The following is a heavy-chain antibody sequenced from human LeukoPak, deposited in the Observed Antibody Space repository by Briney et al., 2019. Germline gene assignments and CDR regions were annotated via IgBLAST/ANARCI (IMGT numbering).Heavy chain of an antibody. CDR1: GFTVSSNS. V-gene: IGHV3-66*01. D-gene: IGHD3-16*01. J-gene: IGHJ4*02. CDR2: IYTGGTT. Sequence: PGGSLRLSCAASGFTVSSNSMSWVRQAPGKGLVWVSVIYTGGTTYYADSVKGRFTISRDNSKNTLYLQMNSLRAEDTAVYYCARDVAAPGGVYSDYWGQGTLVTVSS. CDR3: ARDVAAPGGVYSDY.